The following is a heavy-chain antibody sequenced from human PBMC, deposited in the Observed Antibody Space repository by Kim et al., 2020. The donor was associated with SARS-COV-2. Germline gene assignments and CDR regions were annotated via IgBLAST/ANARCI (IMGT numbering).Heavy chain of an antibody. D-gene: IGHD3-3*01. CDR3: ARGIWEWLLYFGMDV. CDR2: ISYDGLNK. J-gene: IGHJ6*02. Sequence: GGSLRLSCAASGFTFTSYPFHWVRQAPGKGLEWVAFISYDGLNKYYADSVKGRFTISRDNSKNTVDLEMNSLRPEDTAVYYCARGIWEWLLYFGMDVWGQGTTVTVSS. CDR1: GFTFTSYP. V-gene: IGHV3-30*04.